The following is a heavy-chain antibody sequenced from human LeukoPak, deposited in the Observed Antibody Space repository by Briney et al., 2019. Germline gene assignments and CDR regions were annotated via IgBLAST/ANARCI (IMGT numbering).Heavy chain of an antibody. V-gene: IGHV3-33*06. J-gene: IGHJ4*02. D-gene: IGHD1-26*01. CDR2: IWDDGSNK. CDR1: GFTFSSYG. CDR3: AKDPSGRWSGSYVDY. Sequence: LRLSCAASGFTFSSYGMHWVRQAPGKGLEWVAVIWDDGSNKYYADSVKGRFTISRDNSKNTLYLQMNSLRAEDTAVYYCAKDPSGRWSGSYVDYWGQGTLVTVSS.